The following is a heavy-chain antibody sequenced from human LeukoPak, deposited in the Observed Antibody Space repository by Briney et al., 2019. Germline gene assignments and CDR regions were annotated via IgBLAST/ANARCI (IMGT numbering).Heavy chain of an antibody. CDR2: INPNSGGT. CDR1: GYTFTGYY. J-gene: IGHJ4*02. CDR3: ATTPTKYVWGSYRSFDY. D-gene: IGHD3-16*02. Sequence: ASVKVSCKASGYTFTGYYMHWVRQAPGQGLEWMGRINPNSGGTNYAQKFQGRVTMTRDTSISTAYMELSRLRSDDTAVYYCATTPTKYVWGSYRSFDYWGQGTLATVSS. V-gene: IGHV1-2*06.